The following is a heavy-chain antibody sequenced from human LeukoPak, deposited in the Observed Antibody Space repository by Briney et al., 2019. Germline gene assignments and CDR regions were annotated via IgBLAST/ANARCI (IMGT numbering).Heavy chain of an antibody. CDR3: ARQQWLVHSQGTYYFDY. CDR2: ISAYNGNT. D-gene: IGHD6-19*01. Sequence: ASVKVSCKASGYTFTSYGISWVRQAPGQGVEWMGWISAYNGNTNYAQKLQGRVTMTTDTSTSIAYMELRSLRSDDTAVYYCARQQWLVHSQGTYYFDYWGQGTLVTVSS. V-gene: IGHV1-18*01. J-gene: IGHJ4*02. CDR1: GYTFTSYG.